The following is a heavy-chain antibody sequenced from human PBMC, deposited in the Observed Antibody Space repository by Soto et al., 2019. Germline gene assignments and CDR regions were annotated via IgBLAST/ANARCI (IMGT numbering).Heavy chain of an antibody. CDR2: IYHSGST. CDR3: ARARGYSNWFDP. J-gene: IGHJ5*02. Sequence: SETLSLTCAVSGYSISSGYYWGWIRQPPGKGLEWIGSIYHSGSTYYNPSLKSRVTISVDTSKNQFSLKLSSVTAADTAVYYCARARGYSNWFDPWGQGTLVTVSS. D-gene: IGHD5-18*01. V-gene: IGHV4-38-2*01. CDR1: GYSISSGYY.